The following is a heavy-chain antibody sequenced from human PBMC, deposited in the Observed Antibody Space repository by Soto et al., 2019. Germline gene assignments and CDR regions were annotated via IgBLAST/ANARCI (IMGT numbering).Heavy chain of an antibody. J-gene: IGHJ4*02. Sequence: EGRLVESGGGLVKPAESLRLSCAASGFIFRNAWMNWVRQAPGKGLEWVGRVKSRIDDETTDYAAHAKGRFYITRDDSEGVGYLQMKSLRSAARAVYLCPVTKGWVVGAFDYWGPGTVVTVSS. V-gene: IGHV3-15*07. CDR3: PVTKGWVVGAFDY. CDR2: VKSRIDDETT. D-gene: IGHD2-15*01. CDR1: GFIFRNAW.